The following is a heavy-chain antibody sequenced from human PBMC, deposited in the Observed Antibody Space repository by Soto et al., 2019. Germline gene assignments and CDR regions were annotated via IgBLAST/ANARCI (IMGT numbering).Heavy chain of an antibody. CDR1: SGSISSSNW. Sequence: TSETLSLTCAVSSGSISSSNWWSWVRQPPGKGLEWIGEIYHSGSTNYNPSLKSRVTISVDKSKNQFSLKLSSVTAADTAVYYCARVSTAGTLTYFDYWGQGTLVTVSS. V-gene: IGHV4-4*02. D-gene: IGHD1-1*01. CDR2: IYHSGST. CDR3: ARVSTAGTLTYFDY. J-gene: IGHJ4*02.